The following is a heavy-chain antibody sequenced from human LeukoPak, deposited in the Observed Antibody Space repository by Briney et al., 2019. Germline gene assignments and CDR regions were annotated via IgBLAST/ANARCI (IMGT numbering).Heavy chain of an antibody. D-gene: IGHD3-10*01. CDR1: GFTFSSYV. CDR3: ASWVPDRGFDY. V-gene: IGHV3-23*01. Sequence: QTGGSLRLSCAVTGFTFSSYVMSWVRQAPGKGMEWVSCISGSGGSTYYADSVMGRFTISRENSKKTPHLQMISLRADDTAVYYCASWVPDRGFDYWGQGTLVTVSS. CDR2: ISGSGGST. J-gene: IGHJ4*02.